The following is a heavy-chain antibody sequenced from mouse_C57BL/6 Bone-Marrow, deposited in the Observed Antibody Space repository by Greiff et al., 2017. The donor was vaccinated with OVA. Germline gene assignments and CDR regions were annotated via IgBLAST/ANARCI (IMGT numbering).Heavy chain of an antibody. Sequence: EVQLVESEGGLVQPGSSMKLSCTASGFTFSDYYMAWVRQVPEKGLEWVANINYDGSSTYYLDSLKSRFIISRDNAKNILYLQMSSLKSEDTATYYCAREYYGSSLDYWGQGTTLTVSS. CDR3: AREYYGSSLDY. V-gene: IGHV5-16*01. J-gene: IGHJ2*01. CDR1: GFTFSDYY. CDR2: INYDGSST. D-gene: IGHD1-1*01.